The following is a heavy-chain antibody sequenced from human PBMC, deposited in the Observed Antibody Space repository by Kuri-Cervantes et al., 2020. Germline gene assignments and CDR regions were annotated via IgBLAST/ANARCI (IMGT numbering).Heavy chain of an antibody. D-gene: IGHD2-15*01. V-gene: IGHV1-58*01. CDR1: GFTLTNSA. Sequence: SVKVSCKASGFTLTNSAVQWVRQARGQRLEWVGWIVVGSGKTNYAQKFQGRVTITTDESTSTAYMELSSLRSEDTAVYYCAREGYCSGGSCYKYNWFDPWGQGTLVTVSS. CDR3: AREGYCSGGSCYKYNWFDP. J-gene: IGHJ5*02. CDR2: IVVGSGKT.